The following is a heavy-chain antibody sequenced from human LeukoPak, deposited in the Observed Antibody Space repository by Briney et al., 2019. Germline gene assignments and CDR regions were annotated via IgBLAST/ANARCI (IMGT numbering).Heavy chain of an antibody. V-gene: IGHV1-8*03. CDR3: ARERGAAADGENYYYYMDV. J-gene: IGHJ6*03. CDR1: GYTFTGYD. Sequence: ASVKVSCKASGYTFTGYDINWVRQATGQGLEWMGWMNPNSGNTGYAQKFQGRVTITRNTSTSTAYMELSSLRSEDTAVYYCARERGAAADGENYYYYMDVWAKGPRSPSP. D-gene: IGHD6-13*01. CDR2: MNPNSGNT.